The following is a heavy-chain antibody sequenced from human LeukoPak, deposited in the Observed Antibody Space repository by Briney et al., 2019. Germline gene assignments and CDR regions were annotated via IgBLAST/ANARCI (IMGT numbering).Heavy chain of an antibody. CDR1: GFTFSSYE. Sequence: GGSLRLSCAASGFTFSSYEMNWVRQAPGKGLEWVSYISSSGSTIYYADSVKGRFTISRDNAKNSLYLQMNSLRAEDTAVYYCARAPTKDQLGDFDCWGQGTLVTVSS. D-gene: IGHD6-6*01. CDR2: ISSSGSTI. J-gene: IGHJ4*02. V-gene: IGHV3-48*03. CDR3: ARAPTKDQLGDFDC.